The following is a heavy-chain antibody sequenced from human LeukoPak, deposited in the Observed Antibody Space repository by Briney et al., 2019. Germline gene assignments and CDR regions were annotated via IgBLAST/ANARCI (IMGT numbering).Heavy chain of an antibody. J-gene: IGHJ3*02. CDR2: ISAYNGNT. CDR1: GYTFTSYG. V-gene: IGHV1-18*01. Sequence: GASVKVSCKASGYTFTSYGISWVRQAPGQGLEWMGWISAYNGNTNYAQKLQGRVTMTTDTSTSTAYMELRSLRSDDTAAYYCARDLDLEFGGASAFDIWGQGTMVTVSS. D-gene: IGHD3-16*01. CDR3: ARDLDLEFGGASAFDI.